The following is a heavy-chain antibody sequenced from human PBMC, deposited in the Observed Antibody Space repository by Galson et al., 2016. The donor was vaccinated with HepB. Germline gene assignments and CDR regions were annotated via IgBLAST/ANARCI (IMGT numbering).Heavy chain of an antibody. D-gene: IGHD1-7*01. Sequence: SVKVSCKASGYSFSSYGISWVRQAPGQGLEWMGWINPSNGHTNYAQKFQGRVTVTTDTSATTAYMELKSLRSDDTAVYFCAKGNWNSWLDPWGQGTLVTVSS. CDR1: GYSFSSYG. CDR3: AKGNWNSWLDP. V-gene: IGHV1-18*01. J-gene: IGHJ5*02. CDR2: INPSNGHT.